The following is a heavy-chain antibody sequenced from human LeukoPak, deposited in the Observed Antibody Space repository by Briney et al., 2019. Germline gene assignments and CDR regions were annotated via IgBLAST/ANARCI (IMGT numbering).Heavy chain of an antibody. V-gene: IGHV3-74*01. CDR3: VIDLGDYNDF. J-gene: IGHJ4*02. CDR1: GLTFSSYW. D-gene: IGHD2-15*01. Sequence: GGSLRLSCAVSGLTFSSYWMHWVRHDPGRGLLWVSRINTQGTYTNYADSVKGRFTISRDNAKNTLYLQMSSLRADDTAVYYCVIDLGDYNDFWGQGTLVSVSS. CDR2: INTQGTYT.